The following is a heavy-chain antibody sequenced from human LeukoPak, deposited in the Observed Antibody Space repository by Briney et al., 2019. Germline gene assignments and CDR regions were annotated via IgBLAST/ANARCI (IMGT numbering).Heavy chain of an antibody. D-gene: IGHD5-24*01. J-gene: IGHJ4*02. CDR3: ARGQGLQLKTGSDY. CDR1: GFTFSSYT. V-gene: IGHV3-21*01. Sequence: GGSLRLFCAASGFTFSSYTMNWVRQAPGKGLEWVSPISSSSNYIYYADSVKGRFTISRDNAKNSLFLQMNSPRAEDTAVYYCARGQGLQLKTGSDYWGQGTLVTVSS. CDR2: ISSSSNYI.